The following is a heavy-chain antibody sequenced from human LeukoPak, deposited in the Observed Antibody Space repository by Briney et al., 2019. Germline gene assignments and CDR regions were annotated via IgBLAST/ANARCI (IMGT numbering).Heavy chain of an antibody. CDR1: GYTFATYG. D-gene: IGHD1-14*01. Sequence: ASVKVSCKASGYTFATYGITWVRQASGQGLEWMGWISAYNGNTNYAQNLQGRVTMTTDTSTTTAYMELRSLRSDDTAVYYCARTTAWARTKFDYWGQGTLVTVSS. CDR2: ISAYNGNT. V-gene: IGHV1-18*01. CDR3: ARTTAWARTKFDY. J-gene: IGHJ4*02.